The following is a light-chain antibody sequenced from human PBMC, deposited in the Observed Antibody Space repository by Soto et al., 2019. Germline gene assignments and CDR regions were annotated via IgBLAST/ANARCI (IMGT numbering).Light chain of an antibody. J-gene: IGKJ5*01. CDR1: QSVSSN. Sequence: EIVLTQFPASMSVSPGERATLSCRASQSVSSNFAWYQQKPGQAHRLLIYDASNRATGIPDRFSGSGSGTDFTLTIRRLEPEDLAVYYCQQSSNWPQITCGNGKRLAIK. CDR2: DAS. V-gene: IGKV3-11*01. CDR3: QQSSNWPQIT.